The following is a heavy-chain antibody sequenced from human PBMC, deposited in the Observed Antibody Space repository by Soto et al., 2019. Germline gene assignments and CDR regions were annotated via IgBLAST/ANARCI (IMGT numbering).Heavy chain of an antibody. CDR1: GFTFSSYA. Sequence: GGSLRLSCAASGFTFSSYAMSWVRQAPGKGLEWVSGISGSGGSTNYADSVKGRFTISRDNSKNTLYLQIKSLRAEATAVYYCATDRNYYDSSDFDYWGQGTLVTVSS. CDR3: ATDRNYYDSSDFDY. D-gene: IGHD3-22*01. V-gene: IGHV3-23*01. CDR2: ISGSGGST. J-gene: IGHJ4*02.